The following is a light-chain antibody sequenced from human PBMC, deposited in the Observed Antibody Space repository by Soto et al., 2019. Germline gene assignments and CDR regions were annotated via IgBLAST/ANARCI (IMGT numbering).Light chain of an antibody. CDR3: CSYAGTYTWI. CDR1: SNNVGGYNY. Sequence: QSVLTQPRSVSGSPGQSVTISCTGASNNVGGYNYVPWYQHHPGKVPQLIIYDVTKRPSGVPDRFSGSKSGNTASLTISGLQVEDEADYYCCSYAGTYTWIFGGGTKVTVL. CDR2: DVT. V-gene: IGLV2-11*01. J-gene: IGLJ2*01.